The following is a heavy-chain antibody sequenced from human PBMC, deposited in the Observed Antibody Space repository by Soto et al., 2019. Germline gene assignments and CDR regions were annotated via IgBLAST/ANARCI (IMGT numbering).Heavy chain of an antibody. J-gene: IGHJ6*02. Sequence: ASVKVSCKASGDTFTTNYLHWVRQAPGQGLEWMGRINPNNGATLYAQEFQGRLILTTDTSTSTVYMDLNSVKSEDSAVYYCASRVLCDMDVWGQGTTVNVSS. CDR2: INPNNGAT. D-gene: IGHD2-21*01. CDR1: GDTFTTNY. V-gene: IGHV1-46*01. CDR3: ASRVLCDMDV.